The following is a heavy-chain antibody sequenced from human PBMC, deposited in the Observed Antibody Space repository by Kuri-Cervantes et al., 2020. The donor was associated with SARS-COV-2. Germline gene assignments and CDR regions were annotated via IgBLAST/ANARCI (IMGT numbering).Heavy chain of an antibody. J-gene: IGHJ4*02. D-gene: IGHD6-13*01. V-gene: IGHV3-11*06. CDR1: GFTFSDYY. CDR2: ISNSGNYT. CDR3: ARGRQQLPWNFDY. Sequence: GESLKISCAGSGFTFSDYYMTWIRQAPGKGLEWVSYISNSGNYTNYADSVKGRFTISRDNAKKSLYLQMSSLRGDDTAVYYCARGRQQLPWNFDYWGQGILVTVSS.